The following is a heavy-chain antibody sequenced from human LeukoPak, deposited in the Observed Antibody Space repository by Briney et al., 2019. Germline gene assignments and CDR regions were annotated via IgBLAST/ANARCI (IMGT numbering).Heavy chain of an antibody. CDR3: AKPDRGGWFDP. D-gene: IGHD1-14*01. Sequence: PSETLSLTCTVSGGSIRSHHWTWIRQAPGKRLEWIGHTFYTGATYYNPSLRSRVTISIDTSKNQFSLKVTSVTTADTAVYYCAKPDRGGWFDPWGQGTLVTVSS. J-gene: IGHJ5*02. V-gene: IGHV4-59*11. CDR2: TFYTGAT. CDR1: GGSIRSHH.